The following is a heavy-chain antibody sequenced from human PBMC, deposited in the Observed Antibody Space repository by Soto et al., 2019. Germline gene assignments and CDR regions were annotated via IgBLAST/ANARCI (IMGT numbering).Heavy chain of an antibody. D-gene: IGHD6-13*01. J-gene: IGHJ4*02. CDR3: ARRGPGTYFDY. V-gene: IGHV3-23*01. Sequence: GGSLRLSCAAFGFTFISYAMRWVRQAQGKGLEWVSAVSGSGGSTYCADSVKGRFTISRDNSKNTLYLQMNSLRAEDTAVYYCARRGPGTYFDYWGQGTLVTVSS. CDR1: GFTFISYA. CDR2: VSGSGGST.